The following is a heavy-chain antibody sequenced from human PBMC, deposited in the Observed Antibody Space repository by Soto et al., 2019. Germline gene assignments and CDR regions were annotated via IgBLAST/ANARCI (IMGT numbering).Heavy chain of an antibody. J-gene: IGHJ5*02. Sequence: QLQLQESGSGLVKPSQTLSLTCAVSGGSISSGGYSWSWIRQPPGKGLEWIGYIYHSGSTYYNPSLKSRGTISVDRSKNQFSLNLSSVTAADTAVYYCASFAAAIGWFDPWGQGTLVTVSS. CDR1: GGSISSGGYS. CDR2: IYHSGST. V-gene: IGHV4-30-2*01. CDR3: ASFAAAIGWFDP. D-gene: IGHD2-2*02.